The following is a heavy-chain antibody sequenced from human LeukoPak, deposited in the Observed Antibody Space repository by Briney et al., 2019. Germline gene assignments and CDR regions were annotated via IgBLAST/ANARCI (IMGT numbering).Heavy chain of an antibody. CDR1: GFTFSSYT. D-gene: IGHD3-10*01. CDR3: ARGMEGDYGSGTFFDL. V-gene: IGHV3-48*04. CDR2: ISDSGSTI. Sequence: QPGGSLRLSCAASGFTFSSYTMNWVRQAPGKGLEWVSYISDSGSTIYYADSVKGRFTISRDNVKNSLYLQMNGLRAEDTAVYYCARGMEGDYGSGTFFDLWGLGNMVSVSS. J-gene: IGHJ4*02.